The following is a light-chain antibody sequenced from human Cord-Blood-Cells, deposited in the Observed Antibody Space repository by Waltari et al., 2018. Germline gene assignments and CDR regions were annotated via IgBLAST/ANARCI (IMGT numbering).Light chain of an antibody. CDR2: DVR. Sequence: QSALTQPRSVSGSPGKSVTISCTGPSSDVGGYNYVSWYQQHPGKAPKLMIYDVRKRPSGVPDRFSGSKSGNTASLTISGLQAEDEADYYCCSYAGSYTLVFGGGTKLTVL. V-gene: IGLV2-11*01. J-gene: IGLJ2*01. CDR1: SSDVGGYNY. CDR3: CSYAGSYTLV.